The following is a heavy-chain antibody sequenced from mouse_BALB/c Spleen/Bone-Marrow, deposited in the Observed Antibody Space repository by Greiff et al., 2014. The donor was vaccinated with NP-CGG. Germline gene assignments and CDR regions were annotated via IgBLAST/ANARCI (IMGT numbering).Heavy chain of an antibody. V-gene: IGHV5-6*02. D-gene: IGHD2-12*01. CDR3: TRRGIYDERTAMDY. CDR1: RFTFSSYG. J-gene: IGHJ4*01. Sequence: EVKLMESGGDLVYPGGSLKLSCAASRFTFSSYGMSWVRQTPDTRLEWVATINSGGTNTYYPDSMKGRFTISRDNAKNTLYLQMSSLRSEDTAMYYCTRRGIYDERTAMDYWGRGTSVTVSS. CDR2: INSGGTNT.